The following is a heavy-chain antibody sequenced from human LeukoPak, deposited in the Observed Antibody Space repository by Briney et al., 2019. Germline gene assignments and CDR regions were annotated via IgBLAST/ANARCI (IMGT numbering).Heavy chain of an antibody. Sequence: SETLSLTCAVYGGSFSGYYWSWIRQPPGKGLEWIGEINHSGSTNYNPSLKSRVTISVDTSKNQFSLKLSSVTAADTAVYYCARARPRYYYDSSGYRLYYFDYWGQGTLVTVSS. CDR1: GGSFSGYY. CDR2: INHSGST. D-gene: IGHD3-22*01. V-gene: IGHV4-34*01. CDR3: ARARPRYYYDSSGYRLYYFDY. J-gene: IGHJ4*02.